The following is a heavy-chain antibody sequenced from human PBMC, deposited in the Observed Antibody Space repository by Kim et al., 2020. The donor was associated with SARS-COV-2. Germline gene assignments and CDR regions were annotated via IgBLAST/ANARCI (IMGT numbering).Heavy chain of an antibody. Sequence: GGSLRLSCAASGFTFSSYSMNWVRQAPGKGLEWVSSISSSSSYIYYADSVKGRFTISRDNAKNSLYLQMNSLRAEDTAVYYCARAYSSGWYDYYYYGMDVWGQGTTVTVSS. D-gene: IGHD6-19*01. V-gene: IGHV3-21*01. CDR2: ISSSSSYI. CDR3: ARAYSSGWYDYYYYGMDV. CDR1: GFTFSSYS. J-gene: IGHJ6*02.